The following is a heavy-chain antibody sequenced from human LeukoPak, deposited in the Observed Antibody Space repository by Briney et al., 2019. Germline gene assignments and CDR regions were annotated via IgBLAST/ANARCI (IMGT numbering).Heavy chain of an antibody. J-gene: IGHJ5*02. Sequence: GGSLRLSCAASGFTFSSYWMHWVRQAPGKGLVWVSRINSDGSSTSYADSVKGRFTISRDNAKNTLYLQMNSLRAEDTAVYYCARELGYCSSTSCSSWFDPWGQGTLVTVSS. V-gene: IGHV3-74*01. CDR3: ARELGYCSSTSCSSWFDP. CDR2: INSDGSST. D-gene: IGHD2-2*01. CDR1: GFTFSSYW.